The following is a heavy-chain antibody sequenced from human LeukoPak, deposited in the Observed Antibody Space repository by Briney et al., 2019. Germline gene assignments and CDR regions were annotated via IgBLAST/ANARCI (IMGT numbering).Heavy chain of an antibody. CDR2: IIPIFGTA. D-gene: IGHD2-2*01. J-gene: IGHJ6*02. V-gene: IGHV1-69*13. Sequence: SVKVSCKASGGTFSSYAISWVRQAPGQGLEWMGGIIPIFGTANYAQKSQGRVTITADESTSTAYMELSSLRSEDTAVYYRARSTGYYYYYYGMDVWGQGTTVTVSS. CDR3: ARSTGYYYYYYGMDV. CDR1: GGTFSSYA.